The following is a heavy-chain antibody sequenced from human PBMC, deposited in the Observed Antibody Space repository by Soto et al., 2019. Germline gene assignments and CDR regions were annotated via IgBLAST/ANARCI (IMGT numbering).Heavy chain of an antibody. CDR2: IIPIFGTA. V-gene: IGHV1-69*13. Sequence: GASVKVSCKASGGTFSSYAISWVRQAPGQGLEWMGGIIPIFGTANYAQKFQGRVTITADESTSTAYMELSSLGSEDTAVYYCARGRRLAAAGKSYYYYYGMDVWGQGTTVTVSS. D-gene: IGHD6-13*01. CDR1: GGTFSSYA. J-gene: IGHJ6*02. CDR3: ARGRRLAAAGKSYYYYYGMDV.